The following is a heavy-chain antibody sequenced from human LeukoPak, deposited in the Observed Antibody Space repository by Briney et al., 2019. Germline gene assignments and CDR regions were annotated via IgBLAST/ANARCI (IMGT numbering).Heavy chain of an antibody. CDR2: ASAYNGNT. V-gene: IGHV1-18*01. CDR1: GYTFTNYG. CDR3: ARKSGLTMVRGDDALDI. Sequence: ASVKVSCKASGYTFTNYGISWVRQAPGQGLEWMGWASAYNGNTNYAQKLQGRLTMTTDTSTSTAYMELRSLRSDDTAVYYCARKSGLTMVRGDDALDIWGQGTMVTVSS. D-gene: IGHD3-10*01. J-gene: IGHJ3*02.